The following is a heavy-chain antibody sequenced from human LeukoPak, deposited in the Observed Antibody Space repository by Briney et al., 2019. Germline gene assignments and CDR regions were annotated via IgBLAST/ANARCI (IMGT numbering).Heavy chain of an antibody. CDR3: ARRKSVGYCSSTSCYKYYYGMDV. CDR2: IYYSGST. D-gene: IGHD2-2*02. CDR1: GGSVNSGSYY. J-gene: IGHJ6*02. V-gene: IGHV4-61*01. Sequence: SETLSLTCTVSGGSVNSGSYYWSWIRQPPGKGLEWLGYIYYSGSTYYNPSLKSRVTISVDTSKNQFSLKLSSVTAADTAVYYCARRKSVGYCSSTSCYKYYYGMDVWGQGTTVTVSS.